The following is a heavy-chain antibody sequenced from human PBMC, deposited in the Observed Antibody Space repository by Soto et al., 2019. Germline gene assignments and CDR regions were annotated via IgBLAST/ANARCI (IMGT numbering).Heavy chain of an antibody. Sequence: QVQLQESGPGLVKPSGTLSLTCTVSGVSISTTNWWSWVRQPPGKGLEWIGETYHTGYTNYDPSLKSRVTISVDKSKNQCSLKLSSVTVADTAVYYCARDLRVVGTPPAYYGMDVWGQGTTVTVSS. D-gene: IGHD1-26*01. J-gene: IGHJ6*02. CDR3: ARDLRVVGTPPAYYGMDV. CDR2: TYHTGYT. V-gene: IGHV4-4*02. CDR1: GVSISTTNW.